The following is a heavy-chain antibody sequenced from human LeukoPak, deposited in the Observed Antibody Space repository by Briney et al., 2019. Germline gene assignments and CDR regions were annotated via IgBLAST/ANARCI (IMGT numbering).Heavy chain of an antibody. J-gene: IGHJ4*02. CDR1: GFTFSSYW. Sequence: GSLRLSCAASGFTFSSYWMSWVRQAPGKGLEWVANIKQDGSEKYYVDSVKGRFTISRDNAKNSLYLQMNSLRAEDTAVYYCARSPVGAYYDFWSGSNRRDYFDYWGQGTLVTVSS. V-gene: IGHV3-7*01. D-gene: IGHD3-3*01. CDR3: ARSPVGAYYDFWSGSNRRDYFDY. CDR2: IKQDGSEK.